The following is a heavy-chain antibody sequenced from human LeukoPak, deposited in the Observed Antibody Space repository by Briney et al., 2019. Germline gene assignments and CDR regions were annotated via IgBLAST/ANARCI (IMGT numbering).Heavy chain of an antibody. V-gene: IGHV3-74*01. CDR1: GFTFSSYW. D-gene: IGHD3-16*01. Sequence: GGSLRHSCAASGFTFSSYWMHWVRQAPGKGLVWVSRINSDGSSTSYADSVKGRFTISRDNAKNTLYLQMNSLRAEDTAVYYCARTRTLPIAGGFDTWGQGSLVTVSS. CDR3: ARTRTLPIAGGFDT. CDR2: INSDGSST. J-gene: IGHJ5*02.